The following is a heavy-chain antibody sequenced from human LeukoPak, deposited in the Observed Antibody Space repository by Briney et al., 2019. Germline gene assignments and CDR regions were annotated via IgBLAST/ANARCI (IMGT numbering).Heavy chain of an antibody. Sequence: ASVKVSCKASGYTFTSYAMNWVRQAPGQGLEWMGWINTNTGNPTCAQGFTGRFVFSLDTSVSTAYLQISSLKAEDTAVYYCARASPRTGGLLWFGELLSGRYYYGMDVWGQGTTVTVSS. V-gene: IGHV7-4-1*02. CDR2: INTNTGNP. CDR1: GYTFTSYA. J-gene: IGHJ6*02. CDR3: ARASPRTGGLLWFGELLSGRYYYGMDV. D-gene: IGHD3-10*01.